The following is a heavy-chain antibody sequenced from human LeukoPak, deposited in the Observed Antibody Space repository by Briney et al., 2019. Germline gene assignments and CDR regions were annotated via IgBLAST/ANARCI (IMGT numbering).Heavy chain of an antibody. CDR2: IYYSGST. D-gene: IGHD6-19*01. J-gene: IGHJ4*02. V-gene: IGHV4-61*01. CDR1: GGSVSSGSYY. CDR3: ARVRYSSGWYEDY. Sequence: SSETLSLTCTVSGGSVSSGSYYWSWIRLHPGKGLEWLGYIYYSGSTKYNPSLKSRVTISVDTSKNQFSLKLSSVTAADTAVYYCARVRYSSGWYEDYWGQGTLVTVSS.